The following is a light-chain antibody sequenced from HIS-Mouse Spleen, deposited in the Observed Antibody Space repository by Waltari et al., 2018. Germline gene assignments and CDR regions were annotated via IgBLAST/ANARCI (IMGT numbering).Light chain of an antibody. Sequence: QPALTQPASVSGSPGQSITTSCTGTSSGVVSYNLVSWYQQHPGKAPKLMIYEGSKRPSGVSNRFSGSKSGNTASLTISGLQAEDEADYYCCSYAGSSTWVFGGGTKLTVL. V-gene: IGLV2-23*01. CDR2: EGS. J-gene: IGLJ3*02. CDR1: SSGVVSYNL. CDR3: CSYAGSSTWV.